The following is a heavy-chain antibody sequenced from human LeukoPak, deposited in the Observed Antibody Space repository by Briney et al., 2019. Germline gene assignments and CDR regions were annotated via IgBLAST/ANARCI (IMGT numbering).Heavy chain of an antibody. J-gene: IGHJ4*02. Sequence: PGGSLRLSCAASGFTVSSNYMSWVRQAPGKGLEWVSYISSSSSSTIYYADSVKGRFTISRDNAKNSLYLQMNSLRAEDTAVYYCARWVCSPTSCYYFDYWGQGTLVVVSS. CDR3: ARWVCSPTSCYYFDY. CDR2: ISSSSSSTI. CDR1: GFTVSSNY. V-gene: IGHV3-48*04. D-gene: IGHD2-2*01.